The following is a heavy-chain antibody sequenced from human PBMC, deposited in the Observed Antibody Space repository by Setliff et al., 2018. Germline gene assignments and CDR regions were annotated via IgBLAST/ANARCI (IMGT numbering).Heavy chain of an antibody. D-gene: IGHD3-3*01. CDR1: GYTFTSYD. V-gene: IGHV1-8*02. CDR2: MNPNSGNT. J-gene: IGHJ4*02. CDR3: ASSRDYNFWSGYYSPLDY. Sequence: ASVKVSCKASGYTFTSYDINWVRQATGQGLEWMGWMNPNSGNTGYAQKFQGRVTMTRNTSISTAYMELSSLRSEDTAVYYWASSRDYNFWSGYYSPLDYWGQGTLVTVSS.